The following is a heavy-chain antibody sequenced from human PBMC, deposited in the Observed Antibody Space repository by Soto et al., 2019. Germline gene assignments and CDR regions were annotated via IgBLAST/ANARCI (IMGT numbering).Heavy chain of an antibody. J-gene: IGHJ6*02. D-gene: IGHD6-19*01. Sequence: QVQLVQSGAEVKKPGSSVKVSCKASGGTFSSYAISWVRQAPGQGLERMGGIIPIFGTANYAQKFQGRVTITADESTSTAYMELSSLRSEDTAVYYCARTLAVAGTFYYYYGMDVWGQGTTVTVSS. V-gene: IGHV1-69*12. CDR2: IIPIFGTA. CDR3: ARTLAVAGTFYYYYGMDV. CDR1: GGTFSSYA.